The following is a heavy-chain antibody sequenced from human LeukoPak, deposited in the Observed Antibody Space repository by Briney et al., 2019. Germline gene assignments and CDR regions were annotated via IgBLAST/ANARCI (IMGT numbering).Heavy chain of an antibody. CDR1: GDTFSSYA. D-gene: IGHD3-22*01. V-gene: IGHV1-69*06. J-gene: IGHJ4*02. Sequence: GASVKVSCKASGDTFSSYAISWVRQAPGQGLEWMGGIIPIFGTANYAQKFQGRVTITADKSTSTAYMELSSLRSEDTAVYYCARSSSGYYNKDYWGQGTLVTVSS. CDR2: IIPIFGTA. CDR3: ARSSSGYYNKDY.